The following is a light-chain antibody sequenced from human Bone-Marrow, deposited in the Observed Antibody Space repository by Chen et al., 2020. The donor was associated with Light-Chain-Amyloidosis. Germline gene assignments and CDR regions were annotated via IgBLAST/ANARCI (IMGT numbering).Light chain of an antibody. CDR1: NIGRKS. V-gene: IGLV3-21*02. CDR3: QVWDATNNLVV. Sequence: SYVLTQPSSVSVAPGQTATMTCGGDNIGRKSVNWYQQKPGQAPALVVYADSARPSGIPERFSGSNSGNTATLTVGRVEAGDEADYYCQVWDATNNLVVFGGGTKLTVL. CDR2: ADS. J-gene: IGLJ2*01.